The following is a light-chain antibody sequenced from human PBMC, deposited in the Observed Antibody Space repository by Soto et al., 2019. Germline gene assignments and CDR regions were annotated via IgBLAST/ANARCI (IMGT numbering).Light chain of an antibody. V-gene: IGKV3D-15*01. CDR2: GAS. Sequence: EIVMKQSPAALSVSPGERATLSCRASQSVSSNLAWYQQKPGQAPRLLIFGASSRATGIPDRFSGSGSGTDFTLTISRLEPEDFAVFYCQPYHDWPTSGQGTRLEIK. J-gene: IGKJ5*01. CDR1: QSVSSN. CDR3: QPYHDWPT.